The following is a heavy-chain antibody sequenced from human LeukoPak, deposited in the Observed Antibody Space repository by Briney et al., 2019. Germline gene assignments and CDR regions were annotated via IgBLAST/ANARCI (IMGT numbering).Heavy chain of an antibody. D-gene: IGHD3-22*01. V-gene: IGHV3-21*06. CDR3: ARDRDYYDSNSFSPDAFDI. J-gene: IGHJ3*02. CDR1: GFSFRAYT. Sequence: GGPLRLSCAASGFSFRAYTMNWVRQAPGKGLEWVSSVNPSHAYQFYADSVKGRFTISRDNVKNSLFLQMDSLRAEDTAVYYCARDRDYYDSNSFSPDAFDIWGQGTMVTVSS. CDR2: VNPSHAYQ.